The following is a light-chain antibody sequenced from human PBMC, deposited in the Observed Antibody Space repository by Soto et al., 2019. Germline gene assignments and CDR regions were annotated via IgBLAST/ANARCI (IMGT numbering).Light chain of an antibody. CDR2: AAS. V-gene: IGKV3-20*01. CDR1: QSVTSNY. CDR3: QQYGSSVTWT. Sequence: EVVLTQSPGTVSLSPGERATLSCRASQSVTSNYLAGYQQKPGQAPRLLIYAASSRATGIPDRFSGSGSETDFTLSISRLEPEDFAVYHCQQYGSSVTWTFGQGTKVEIK. J-gene: IGKJ1*01.